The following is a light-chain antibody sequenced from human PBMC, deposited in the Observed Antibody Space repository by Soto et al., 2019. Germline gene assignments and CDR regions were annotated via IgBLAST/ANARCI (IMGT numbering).Light chain of an antibody. J-gene: IGKJ1*01. CDR1: QSISSW. Sequence: DSQMTQSPSTLCASVGDRVTITCRASQSISSWLAWYQQKPGKAPKLLIYKASSLESGVPSRFSGSGSGTEFTLTISSLQPDDFATYYCQQYNSYSTCGQGTKVDIK. CDR2: KAS. CDR3: QQYNSYST. V-gene: IGKV1-5*03.